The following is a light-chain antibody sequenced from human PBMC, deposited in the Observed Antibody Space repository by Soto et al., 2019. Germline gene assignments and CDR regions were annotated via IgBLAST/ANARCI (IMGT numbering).Light chain of an antibody. J-gene: IGKJ1*01. V-gene: IGKV3-20*01. CDR1: QTINSNY. CDR3: QQCDRSPWT. CDR2: GAS. Sequence: EIVLTQSPGTLSLSPGERATLSCRASQTINSNYLVWFQQKPGQAPRLLIYGASSRATGLPDRFSGSGSGTDFPLTISSLEPEDFAVYYCQQCDRSPWTFGQGTKVEIK.